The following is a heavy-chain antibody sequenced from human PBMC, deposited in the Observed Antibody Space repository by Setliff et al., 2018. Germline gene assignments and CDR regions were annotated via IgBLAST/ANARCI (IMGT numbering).Heavy chain of an antibody. J-gene: IGHJ6*02. CDR3: ARDRTAYTYGLDV. D-gene: IGHD3-16*01. V-gene: IGHV4-59*02. CDR2: IYHNGNT. Sequence: SETLSLTCTVSGGSVSPYFWSWIRQPPGKGLEWIGYIYHNGNTNFNPSLRSRVNMSVDTSNNQFVLNLEAVTAADTAVYYCARDRTAYTYGLDVWGQGTTVTVSS. CDR1: GGSVSPYF.